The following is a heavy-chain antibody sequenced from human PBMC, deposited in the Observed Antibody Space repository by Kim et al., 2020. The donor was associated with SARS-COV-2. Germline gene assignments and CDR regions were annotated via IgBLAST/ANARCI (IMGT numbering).Heavy chain of an antibody. J-gene: IGHJ4*02. Sequence: GGSLRLSCAASGFTFSSYGMHWVRQAPGKGLEWVAVIWYDGSNKYYADSVKGRFTISRDNSKNTLYLQMNSLRAEDTAVYYCARGGYSGYADGYYFDYWGQGTLVTVSS. CDR1: GFTFSSYG. D-gene: IGHD5-12*01. V-gene: IGHV3-33*01. CDR3: ARGGYSGYADGYYFDY. CDR2: IWYDGSNK.